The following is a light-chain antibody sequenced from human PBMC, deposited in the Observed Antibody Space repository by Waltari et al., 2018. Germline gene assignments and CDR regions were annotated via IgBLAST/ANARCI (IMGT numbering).Light chain of an antibody. V-gene: IGKV1-12*01. CDR3: QQGNTFPPT. CDR2: AAA. J-gene: IGKJ3*01. CDR1: QGISSW. Sequence: DIQMTQYPSSVSAPVGDRVTSTCRASQGISSWLAWYQQKPGKAPQLLIYAAASLQSGVPSRFSGSGSGTDFTLIISSLQPEDFATYYCQQGNTFPPTFGPGTKVEMK.